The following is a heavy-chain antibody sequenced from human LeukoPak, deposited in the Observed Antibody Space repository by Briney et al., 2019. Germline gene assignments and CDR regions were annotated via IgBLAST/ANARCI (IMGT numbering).Heavy chain of an antibody. Sequence: PGRSLRLSCAASGFTVSSNYMNWVRQAPGKGLEWVSYISSSGSNIYYADSVKGRFTISRDNAKNSLYLQMNSLRAEDTAVYYCARGWISDSFDYWGQGTLVTVSS. V-gene: IGHV3-48*03. CDR2: ISSSGSNI. D-gene: IGHD5-12*01. J-gene: IGHJ4*02. CDR3: ARGWISDSFDY. CDR1: GFTVSSNY.